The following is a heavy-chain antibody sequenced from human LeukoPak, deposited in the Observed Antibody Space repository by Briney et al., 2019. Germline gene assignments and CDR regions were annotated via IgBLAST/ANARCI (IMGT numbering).Heavy chain of an antibody. Sequence: PGGSLRLSCAASGFTFSNSWTHWVRQAPGKGLMWVSGIKDDGTTTFYADSVKGRFSISIDSAKNTLYLQMNSLTVDDSGVYYCGGVFDFWRQGALVTVSS. CDR3: GGVFDF. V-gene: IGHV3-74*01. D-gene: IGHD2-8*01. CDR2: IKDDGTTT. J-gene: IGHJ4*02. CDR1: GFTFSNSW.